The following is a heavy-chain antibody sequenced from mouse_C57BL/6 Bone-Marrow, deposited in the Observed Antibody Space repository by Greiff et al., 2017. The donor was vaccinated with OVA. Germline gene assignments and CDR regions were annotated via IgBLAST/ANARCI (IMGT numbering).Heavy chain of an antibody. Sequence: KLQESGPGLVKPSQSLFLTCSITGFPITSGYYWIWIRQSPGKPLEWMGYITHSGETFYNPSLQSPISITRETSKNQFFLQLNSVTTEDTAMYYCAGGGSSYAMDYWGQGTSVTVSS. V-gene: IGHV12-3*01. D-gene: IGHD1-1*01. CDR1: GFPITSGYY. CDR2: ITHSGET. J-gene: IGHJ4*01. CDR3: AGGGSSYAMDY.